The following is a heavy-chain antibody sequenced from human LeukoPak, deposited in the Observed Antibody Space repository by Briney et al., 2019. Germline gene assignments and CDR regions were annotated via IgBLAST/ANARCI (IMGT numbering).Heavy chain of an antibody. CDR2: ISYDGTNK. CDR3: ARDSGYDYPPYGGMDV. D-gene: IGHD5-12*01. CDR1: GFTFSSYA. Sequence: GGSLRLSCAASGFTFSSYAMHWVRQAPGKGLEWVAVISYDGTNKYYADSVKGRFTISRDNSKHTLYLQMNSLRAEDTGVYYCARDSGYDYPPYGGMDVWGQGTTVIVSS. V-gene: IGHV3-30-3*01. J-gene: IGHJ6*02.